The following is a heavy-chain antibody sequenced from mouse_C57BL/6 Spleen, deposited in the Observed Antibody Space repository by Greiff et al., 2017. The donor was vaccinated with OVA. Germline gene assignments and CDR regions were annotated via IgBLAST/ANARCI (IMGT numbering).Heavy chain of an antibody. V-gene: IGHV5-16*01. D-gene: IGHD1-1*01. CDR3: ARATVVSFDY. CDR2: INYDGSST. Sequence: DVKLVESEGGLVQPGSSMKLSCTASGFTFSDYYMAWVRQVPEKGLEWVANINYDGSSTYYLDSLKSRFIISRDNAKNILYLQMSSLKSEDTATYYCARATVVSFDYWGQGTTLTVSS. CDR1: GFTFSDYY. J-gene: IGHJ2*01.